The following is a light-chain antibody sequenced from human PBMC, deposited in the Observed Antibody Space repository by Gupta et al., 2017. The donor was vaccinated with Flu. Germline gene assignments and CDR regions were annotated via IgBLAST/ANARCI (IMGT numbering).Light chain of an antibody. CDR3: CSDAGSYTWL. V-gene: IGLV2-11*01. J-gene: IGLJ3*02. CDR1: SSDSGGYNY. CDR2: NVN. Sequence: VTISWTGTSSDSGGYNYVSWYQQHPGKAPNLMIFNVNKRPAGVPGRFSGSKSGNTASLTISGHEEEDDADYYCCSDAGSYTWLFGGGTKLTVL.